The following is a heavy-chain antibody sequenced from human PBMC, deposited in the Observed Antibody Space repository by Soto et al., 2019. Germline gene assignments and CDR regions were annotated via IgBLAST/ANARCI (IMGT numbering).Heavy chain of an antibody. V-gene: IGHV5-10-1*01. CDR2: VDPSDSYT. CDR1: GYHFATYW. Sequence: PGESLKLSRQGSGYHFATYWISWMRQMPGKGLEWMGTVDPSDSYTNYSPSLQGHVTISADKSINTAYLQCSSLKASDTAMYYCARLPRPGATLHSSGYYDYDYWGQGALVTVSS. J-gene: IGHJ4*02. CDR3: ARLPRPGATLHSSGYYDYDY. D-gene: IGHD3-22*01.